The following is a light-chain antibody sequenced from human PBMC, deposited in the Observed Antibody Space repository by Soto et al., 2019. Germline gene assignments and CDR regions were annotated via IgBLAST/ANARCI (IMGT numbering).Light chain of an antibody. V-gene: IGKV3-11*01. CDR1: QSVSDY. CDR3: QQYGSSPKT. J-gene: IGKJ1*01. CDR2: DAS. Sequence: EIVLTQSPAPLSLSPGERATLSCRASQSVSDYLAWYQQKPGQPPRLLIYDASKRATGIPPRFSGSGSTTDCTLTISSLEPEDVAVYYCQQYGSSPKTLGQGTKVDIK.